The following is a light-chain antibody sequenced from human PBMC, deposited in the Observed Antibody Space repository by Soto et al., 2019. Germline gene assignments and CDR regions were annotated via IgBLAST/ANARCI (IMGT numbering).Light chain of an antibody. CDR3: QQRSAALT. CDR1: QSVSSY. CDR2: DAS. J-gene: IGKJ4*01. Sequence: EIVLTQSPATLSLSPGERATLSCRASQSVSSYLAWYQQKPGQAPRLLIYDASNRATGIPARFSGSGSGTAFTLTISSLEPEDFAVYYCQQRSAALTFGGGTNVEIK. V-gene: IGKV3-11*01.